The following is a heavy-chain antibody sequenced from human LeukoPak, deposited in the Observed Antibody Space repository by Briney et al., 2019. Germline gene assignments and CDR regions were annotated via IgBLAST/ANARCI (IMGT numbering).Heavy chain of an antibody. D-gene: IGHD5-18*01. Sequence: SETLSLTCAVSGYSISSGYYWGWIRQPPGKGLEWIGSIYHSGSTYYNPSLKSRVTISVDTSKNQFSLKLSSVTAADTAVYYCARHGVDTAMDTIDYWGQGTLVTVSS. V-gene: IGHV4-38-2*01. CDR2: IYHSGST. CDR3: ARHGVDTAMDTIDY. CDR1: GYSISSGYY. J-gene: IGHJ4*02.